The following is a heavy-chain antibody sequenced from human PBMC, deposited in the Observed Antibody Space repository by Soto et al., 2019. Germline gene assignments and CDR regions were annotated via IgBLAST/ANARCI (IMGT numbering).Heavy chain of an antibody. CDR2: IYYSGST. V-gene: IGHV4-59*12. CDR3: ARDSFRGYIDY. J-gene: IGHJ4*02. Sequence: TSETLSLTCTVSGGSISSYYWCWIRQPPGKGLEWIGYIYYSGSTNYNPSLKSRVTISVDTSKNQFSLKLSSVTAADTAVYYCARDSFRGYIDYWGQGTLVTVSS. CDR1: GGSISSYY.